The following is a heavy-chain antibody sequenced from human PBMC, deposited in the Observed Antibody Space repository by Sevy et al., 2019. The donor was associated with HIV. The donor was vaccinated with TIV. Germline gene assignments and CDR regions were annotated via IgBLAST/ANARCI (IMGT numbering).Heavy chain of an antibody. CDR1: GFTFSNAW. V-gene: IGHV3-15*01. CDR2: IKSKTDGGTT. J-gene: IGHJ6*02. CDR3: XXXXXXXXXYYGMDV. Sequence: GGSLRLSCAASGFTFSNAWMSWVRQAPGKGLEWVGRIKSKTDGGTTDYAAPVKGRFTISRDDSKNTLYLQMNSLNTXXXXXXXXXXXXXXXXXYYGMDVWGQGTTVTVSS.